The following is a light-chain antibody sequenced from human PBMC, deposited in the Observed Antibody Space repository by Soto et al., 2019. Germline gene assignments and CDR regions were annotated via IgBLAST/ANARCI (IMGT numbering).Light chain of an antibody. CDR1: QSVSSIY. V-gene: IGKV3-20*01. J-gene: IGKJ1*01. CDR3: QQYGDSTWT. Sequence: EIVLTQSPGTLSLSPGERATLSCRASQSVSSIYLAWYQQKPGQAPRLLIYGASNSATGIPDRFSGSGSGTDFTLTISRLEPEDFAVYYCQQYGDSTWTFGQGTKVEIK. CDR2: GAS.